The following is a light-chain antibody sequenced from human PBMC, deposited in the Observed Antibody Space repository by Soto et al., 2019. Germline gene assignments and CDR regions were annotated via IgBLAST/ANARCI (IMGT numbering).Light chain of an antibody. Sequence: EIVMTQSTATLSVSPGERATLSCRASQSVSSNLAWYQQKPGQAPRLLIYGASSRATGIPARFSGSGSGTEFTLSFSRLQSEDIPFYYCQQYHNRPPLTFGRGNKVQIK. CDR1: QSVSSN. J-gene: IGKJ4*02. V-gene: IGKV3-15*01. CDR2: GAS. CDR3: QQYHNRPPLT.